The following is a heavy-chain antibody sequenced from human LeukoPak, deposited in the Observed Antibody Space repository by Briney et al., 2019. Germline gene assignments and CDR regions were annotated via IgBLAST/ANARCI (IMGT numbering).Heavy chain of an antibody. CDR1: GFTFSSYA. V-gene: IGHV3-23*01. CDR2: ISGSGTSA. J-gene: IGHJ6*02. CDR3: AKTVLRYFDGMDV. D-gene: IGHD3-9*01. Sequence: GGSLRLSCAASGFTFSSYAMTWVRQAPGEGLQWVSGISGSGTSAYYADSVRGRFTISRDNSKNTLYLQMNSLRAEDTAVYYCAKTVLRYFDGMDVWGQGTTVTVSS.